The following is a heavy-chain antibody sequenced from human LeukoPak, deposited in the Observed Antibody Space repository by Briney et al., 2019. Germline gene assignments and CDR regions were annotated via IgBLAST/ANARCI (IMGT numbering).Heavy chain of an antibody. Sequence: SETLSLTCTVSGGSISSSSYYWGWIRQPPGKGLEWIGSIYYSGSTYYNPSPKSRVTIPVDTSKNQFSLKLSSVTAADTAVYYCARHFGQLLPYFFDYWGQGTLVTVSS. J-gene: IGHJ4*02. V-gene: IGHV4-39*01. CDR3: ARHFGQLLPYFFDY. D-gene: IGHD2-2*01. CDR2: IYYSGST. CDR1: GGSISSSSYY.